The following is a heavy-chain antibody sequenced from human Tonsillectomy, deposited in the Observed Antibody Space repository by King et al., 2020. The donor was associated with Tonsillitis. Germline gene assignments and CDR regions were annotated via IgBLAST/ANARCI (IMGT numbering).Heavy chain of an antibody. V-gene: IGHV3-7*03. CDR1: GFTFSSYW. CDR2: IKQDRSEK. CDR3: ARNAPTTYYDFWSGYQTTYYYYGMDV. Sequence: VQLVESGGGLVQPGGSLRLSCAASGFTFSSYWMSWVRQAPGKGLEWVANIKQDRSEKYYVDSVKGRFTISRDNAKNSLYLQMNSLRAEDTAVYYCARNAPTTYYDFWSGYQTTYYYYGMDVWGQGTTVTVSS. J-gene: IGHJ6*02. D-gene: IGHD3-3*01.